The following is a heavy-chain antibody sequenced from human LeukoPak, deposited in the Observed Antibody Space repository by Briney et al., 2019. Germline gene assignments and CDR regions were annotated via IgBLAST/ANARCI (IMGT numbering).Heavy chain of an antibody. CDR1: GFTFSNYE. J-gene: IGHJ4*02. Sequence: GGSLRLSCAASGFTFSNYEMNWVRPAAGKGLEWVSYINTAGSTIYYEDSVKGRFTISRDNSKNSLYLQMSSLRAEDTAVYYCARDAPGTVTNDYWGQGTLVTVSS. D-gene: IGHD4-17*01. CDR3: ARDAPGTVTNDY. CDR2: INTAGSTI. V-gene: IGHV3-48*03.